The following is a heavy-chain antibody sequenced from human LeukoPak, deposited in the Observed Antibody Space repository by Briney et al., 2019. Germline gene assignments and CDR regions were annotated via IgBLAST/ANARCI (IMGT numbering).Heavy chain of an antibody. CDR1: GVPFSGYS. CDR3: ARVHPKLVLVPAAHPTGYGMDV. J-gene: IGHJ6*04. CDR2: INHSGST. D-gene: IGHD2-2*01. V-gene: IGHV4-34*01. Sequence: SETLSLTCAVYGVPFSGYSWSGIRQPPGKGLEWIGEINHSGSTNYNPSLKSRVTISVDTSKNQFSLKLSSVTAADTAVYYCARVHPKLVLVPAAHPTGYGMDVWGKGTTVTVSS.